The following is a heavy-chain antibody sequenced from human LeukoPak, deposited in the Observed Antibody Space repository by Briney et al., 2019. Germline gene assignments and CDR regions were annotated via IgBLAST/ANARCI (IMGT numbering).Heavy chain of an antibody. CDR3: AKEQGIGNTGSLRGAFDI. D-gene: IGHD1-26*01. V-gene: IGHV3-23*01. CDR2: ISGYSRVT. J-gene: IGHJ3*02. CDR1: GFTFSDYG. Sequence: GGSLRLSCAASGFTFSDYGMGWVRQAPGKGLEWVSVISGYSRVTYYAEPVTGRFTISRDNSKNTTYLQMNSLRADDTAGYYCAKEQGIGNTGSLRGAFDIWGQGTMVTVSS.